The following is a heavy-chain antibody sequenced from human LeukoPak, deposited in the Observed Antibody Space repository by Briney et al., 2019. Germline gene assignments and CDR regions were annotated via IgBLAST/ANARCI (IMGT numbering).Heavy chain of an antibody. D-gene: IGHD6-13*01. CDR2: ISAYNGNT. V-gene: IGHV1-18*01. CDR1: GYTFTSYG. Sequence: ASVEVSCKASGYTFTSYGISWVRQAPGQGLEWMGWISAYNGNTNYAQKLQGRVTMTTDTSTSTAYMELRSLRSDDTAVYYCARDLRVIAAAGTAFDYWGQGTLVTVSS. CDR3: ARDLRVIAAAGTAFDY. J-gene: IGHJ4*02.